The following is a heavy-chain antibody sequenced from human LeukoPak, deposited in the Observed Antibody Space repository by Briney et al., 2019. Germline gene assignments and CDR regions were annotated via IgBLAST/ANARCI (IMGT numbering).Heavy chain of an antibody. CDR2: ISGGGTKT. CDR1: GLTFTNYA. V-gene: IGHV3-23*01. CDR3: SKGHSDYGTGFDL. J-gene: IGHJ4*02. D-gene: IGHD5-12*01. Sequence: QPGGSLRLSCAASGLTFTNYAMTWVRQAPGKGLECVSVISGGGTKTYYADSVKGRFTISRDNSKNTVYLQMNSLRVDDTAVYYCSKGHSDYGTGFDLWGRGTLVTVSS.